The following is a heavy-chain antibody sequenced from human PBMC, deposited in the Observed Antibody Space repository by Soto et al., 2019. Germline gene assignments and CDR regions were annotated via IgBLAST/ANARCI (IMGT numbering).Heavy chain of an antibody. V-gene: IGHV4-59*01. CDR3: AGGMAPIELDF. J-gene: IGHJ4*02. CDR1: GGSMSRYY. D-gene: IGHD3-16*01. Sequence: QVQLQESGPGLVKPSETLSLTCTVSGGSMSRYYWIWIRQAPGKGLEWIGYIYYSGYTKYDPSLQSRVTMSVDTSKNQFSLKLSSVTAADTAVYYCAGGMAPIELDFWGQGTLVTASS. CDR2: IYYSGYT.